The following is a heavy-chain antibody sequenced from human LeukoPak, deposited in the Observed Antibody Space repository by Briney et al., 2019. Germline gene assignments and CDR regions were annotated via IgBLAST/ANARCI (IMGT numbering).Heavy chain of an antibody. CDR2: ISWNSGSI. Sequence: GGSLRLSCAVSGFIFDDYAMHWVRQLPGKGLEWVSGISWNSGSIGYADSVKGRFTISRDNAKNSVFLQMSSLRAEDTAVYYCASEVASDAFDLWGQGTMVTVSS. V-gene: IGHV3-9*01. CDR1: GFIFDDYA. CDR3: ASEVASDAFDL. D-gene: IGHD5-12*01. J-gene: IGHJ3*01.